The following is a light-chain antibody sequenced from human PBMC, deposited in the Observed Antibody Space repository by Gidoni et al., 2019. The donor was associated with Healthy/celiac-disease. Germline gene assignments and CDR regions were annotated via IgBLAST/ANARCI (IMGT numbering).Light chain of an antibody. CDR3: QQYGSSPGIT. CDR1: QSVGRSH. J-gene: IGKJ5*01. Sequence: EMLLAQCPCTLSLSPGERDTLACMASQSVGRSHLAWYKQKPGQAPRLLIYGASSRATGIPDRFSGSGSGTAFTLTISRLEPEDFVVYYCQQYGSSPGITFGQGTRLEIK. CDR2: GAS. V-gene: IGKV3-20*01.